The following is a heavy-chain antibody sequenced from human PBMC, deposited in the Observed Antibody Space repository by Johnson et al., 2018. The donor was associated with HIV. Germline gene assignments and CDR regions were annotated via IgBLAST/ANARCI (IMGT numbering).Heavy chain of an antibody. CDR1: GFTFSSYD. Sequence: VQLVESGGGVVQPGGSLRLSCAASGFTFSSYDMHWVRQATGKGLEWVSAIGTAGDTYYAASVQGRFTISRDNPKNTLYLQMNSLRAEDTAVYYCAKNYGYRYIGDAFDIWGQGTMVTVSS. CDR2: IGTAGDT. CDR3: AKNYGYRYIGDAFDI. D-gene: IGHD3-16*02. J-gene: IGHJ3*02. V-gene: IGHV3-13*01.